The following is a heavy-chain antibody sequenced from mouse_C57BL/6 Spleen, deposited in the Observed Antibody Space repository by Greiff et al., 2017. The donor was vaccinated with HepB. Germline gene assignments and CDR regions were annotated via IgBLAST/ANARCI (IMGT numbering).Heavy chain of an antibody. CDR3: TRLWYLTPLFDY. Sequence: VQLQQSGTVLARPGASVKMSCKTSGYTFTSYWMHWVKQRPGQGLEWIGAIYPGNSDTSYNQKFKGKAKLTAVTSASTAYMELSSLTNEDSAVYYCTRLWYLTPLFDYWGQGTTLTVSS. J-gene: IGHJ2*01. D-gene: IGHD2-1*01. CDR1: GYTFTSYW. V-gene: IGHV1-5*01. CDR2: IYPGNSDT.